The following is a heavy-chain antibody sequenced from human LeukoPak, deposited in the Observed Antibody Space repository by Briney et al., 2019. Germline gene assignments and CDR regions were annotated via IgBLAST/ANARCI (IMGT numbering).Heavy chain of an antibody. CDR1: GFTFNSYA. CDR3: AKNQEDCGGDCYNTFDY. V-gene: IGHV3-23*01. CDR2: ISGSGGST. J-gene: IGHJ4*02. Sequence: GGSLRLSCAASGFTFNSYAMSWVRQAPGKGLEWVSAISGSGGSTYYADSVKGRFTISRDNSKNTLYLQMNSLRAEDAAVYYCAKNQEDCGGDCYNTFDYWGQGTLVTVSS. D-gene: IGHD2-21*02.